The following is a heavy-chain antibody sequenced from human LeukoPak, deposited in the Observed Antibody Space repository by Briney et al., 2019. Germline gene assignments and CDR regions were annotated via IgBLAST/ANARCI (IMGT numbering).Heavy chain of an antibody. CDR3: ARYRGCTDGTCYRWFDP. V-gene: IGHV4-39*02. Sequence: SETLSLTCTVSGGSLSSTTYYWGWIRQPPGKGREWIGSIYYSGTTYYNPSLKSRVTISVNTSKNHFSLNLSPVTAADTAVYYCARYRGCTDGTCYRWFDPWGQGTLVTVTS. D-gene: IGHD2-8*01. CDR2: IYYSGTT. J-gene: IGHJ5*02. CDR1: GGSLSSTTYY.